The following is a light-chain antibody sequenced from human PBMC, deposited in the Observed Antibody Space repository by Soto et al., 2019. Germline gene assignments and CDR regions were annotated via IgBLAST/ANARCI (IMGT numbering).Light chain of an antibody. V-gene: IGKV1-5*01. CDR3: QQLNSYLWT. CDR1: QSINAW. Sequence: DIQMTQSPSTLSASVGDRVTITCRASQSINAWLAWYQQKPGKAPKLLIYAASTLQSGVPSRFSGSGSGTEFTLTISSLQPEDFATYYCQQLNSYLWTFGQGTKVDIK. CDR2: AAS. J-gene: IGKJ1*01.